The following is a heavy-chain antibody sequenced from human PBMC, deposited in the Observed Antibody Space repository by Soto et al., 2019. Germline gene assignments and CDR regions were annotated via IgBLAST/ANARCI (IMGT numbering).Heavy chain of an antibody. Sequence: EVQLVESGGGLVQPGESLRLSCAASGFSFYNYWMNWVRQAPGKGPEWVANIKPDGSDKNYVDSVKGRFTISRDNAKNSLFLQMNSLRAEDTAVYYCARGSSNDFDIWGQGTMVTVSS. J-gene: IGHJ3*02. V-gene: IGHV3-7*02. CDR1: GFSFYNYW. CDR2: IKPDGSDK. CDR3: ARGSSNDFDI.